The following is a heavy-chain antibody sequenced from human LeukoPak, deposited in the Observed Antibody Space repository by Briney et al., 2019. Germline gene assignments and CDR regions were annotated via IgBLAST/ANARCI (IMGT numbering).Heavy chain of an antibody. CDR2: IYYSGST. V-gene: IGHV4-39*01. CDR1: GGSISSSSYY. Sequence: SETLSLTCTVSGGSISSSSYYWGWIRQPPGKGLEWIGTIYYSGSTYYNPSLKSRVTISVDTSKNQFSLKLSSVTAADTAAYYCARQGSGNYLSPVNYWGQGTLVTVSS. CDR3: ARQGSGNYLSPVNY. D-gene: IGHD1-26*01. J-gene: IGHJ4*02.